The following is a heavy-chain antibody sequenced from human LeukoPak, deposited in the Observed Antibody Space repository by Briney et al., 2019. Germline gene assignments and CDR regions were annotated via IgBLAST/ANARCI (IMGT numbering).Heavy chain of an antibody. D-gene: IGHD2-2*01. J-gene: IGHJ4*02. CDR3: ARGLGSYCSSTSCAPFDY. CDR2: INHRGST. CDR1: GGSFSGYY. Sequence: SETLSLTCAVYGGSFSGYYWSWIRQPPGKGLEWIGEINHRGSTNYNPSLKSRVTISVDTSKNQFSLKLSSVTAADTAVYYCARGLGSYCSSTSCAPFDYWGQGTLVTVSS. V-gene: IGHV4-34*01.